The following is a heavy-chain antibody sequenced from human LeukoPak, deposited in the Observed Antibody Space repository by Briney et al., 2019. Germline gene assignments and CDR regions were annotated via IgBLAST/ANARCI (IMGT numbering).Heavy chain of an antibody. V-gene: IGHV3-30*03. Sequence: GGSLRLSCAASGFTFSSYGMHWVRQAPGKGLEWVAVISYDGSNKYYADSVKGQFTISRDNSKNTLYLQMNSLRAEDTAVYYCASRYSYGYSLDYWGQGTLVTVSS. J-gene: IGHJ4*02. CDR1: GFTFSSYG. CDR3: ASRYSYGYSLDY. CDR2: ISYDGSNK. D-gene: IGHD5-18*01.